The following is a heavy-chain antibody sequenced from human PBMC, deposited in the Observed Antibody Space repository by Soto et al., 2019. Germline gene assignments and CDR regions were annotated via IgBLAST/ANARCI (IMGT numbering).Heavy chain of an antibody. CDR3: ARDGSQRSFQY. V-gene: IGHV3-66*01. J-gene: IGHJ1*01. Sequence: GGSLRLSCAASGFTVSSNYMSWVRQAPGKGLEWVSVIYGGGNTYYADSVKGRFTISRDNSKNMLYLQMNSLRVEDTAVYFCARDGSQRSFQYWGQGTLVTVSS. D-gene: IGHD5-12*01. CDR2: IYGGGNT. CDR1: GFTVSSNY.